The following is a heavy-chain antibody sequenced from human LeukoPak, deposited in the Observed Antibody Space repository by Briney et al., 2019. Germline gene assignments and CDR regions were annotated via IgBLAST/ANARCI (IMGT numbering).Heavy chain of an antibody. V-gene: IGHV3-43*01. CDR1: GFTLDDYT. CDR3: ARGRYGSGSREGNFDY. Sequence: GGSLRLACAAYGFTLDDYTRGRGGHARGKGEEWVSLISWDGGSTYYADSVKGRFTISRDNSKNSLYLQMNSLRTEDTALYYCARGRYGSGSREGNFDYWGQGTLVTVSS. J-gene: IGHJ4*02. CDR2: ISWDGGST. D-gene: IGHD3-10*01.